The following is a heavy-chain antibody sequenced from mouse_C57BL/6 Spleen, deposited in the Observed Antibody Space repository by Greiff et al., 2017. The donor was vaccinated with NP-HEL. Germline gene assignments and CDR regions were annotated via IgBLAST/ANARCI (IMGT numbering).Heavy chain of an antibody. CDR3: ARTVDTVGLSYAMDY. J-gene: IGHJ4*01. V-gene: IGHV1-42*01. Sequence: EVQLQQSGPELVKPGASVKMSCKASGYSFTGYYMNWVKQSPGKSLEWIGEINPSTGGTTYNQKFKGKATLTVDKSSSTAYMQLKSLTSEDSAVYYCARTVDTVGLSYAMDYWGQGTPVTVSS. CDR1: GYSFTGYY. CDR2: INPSTGGT. D-gene: IGHD1-1*01.